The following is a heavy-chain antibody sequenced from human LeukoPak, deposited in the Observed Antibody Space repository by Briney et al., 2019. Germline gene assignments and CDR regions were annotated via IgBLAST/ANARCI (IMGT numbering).Heavy chain of an antibody. CDR2: IIPIFGTA. CDR3: ARGTYYYGSGRTYYYYMDV. CDR1: GGTFSSYA. V-gene: IGHV1-69*13. Sequence: SVKVSCKASGGTFSSYAISWVRQAPGQGLEWMGGIIPIFGTANYAQKFQGRVTITADESTSTAYMELSSLRSEDTAVYYCARGTYYYGSGRTYYYYMDVWGKGTTVPISS. D-gene: IGHD3-10*01. J-gene: IGHJ6*03.